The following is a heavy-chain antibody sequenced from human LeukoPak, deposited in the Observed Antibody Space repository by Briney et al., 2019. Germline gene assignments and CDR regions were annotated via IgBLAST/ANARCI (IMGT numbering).Heavy chain of an antibody. CDR2: MYHSGST. J-gene: IGHJ5*02. CDR3: AGGPRFGELLWHCFDP. Sequence: SETLSLTCTVSGYSISSGHYWGWIRQPPGKGLEWIGSMYHSGSTYYNPPLKSRVTISEDTSKNQFSLKLRSVTAADTAVYYCAGGPRFGELLWHCFDPWGRGTLVTVSS. D-gene: IGHD3-10*01. V-gene: IGHV4-38-2*02. CDR1: GYSISSGHY.